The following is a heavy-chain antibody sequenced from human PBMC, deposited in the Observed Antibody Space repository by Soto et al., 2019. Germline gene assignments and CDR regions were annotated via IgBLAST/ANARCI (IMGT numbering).Heavy chain of an antibody. D-gene: IGHD6-19*01. CDR2: IYWNDDK. J-gene: IGHJ5*02. Sequence: SGPTLVNPTQPLTLTCIFSGFSLRTSGVGVGWIRQPPGKALEWLGFIYWNDDKRYSPSLKSRLTITKDTSKNQVVLTMTNMDPVDTATYYCAKSGSSGWYGCFDPWGQGTLVTVSS. CDR3: AKSGSSGWYGCFDP. V-gene: IGHV2-5*01. CDR1: GFSLRTSGVG.